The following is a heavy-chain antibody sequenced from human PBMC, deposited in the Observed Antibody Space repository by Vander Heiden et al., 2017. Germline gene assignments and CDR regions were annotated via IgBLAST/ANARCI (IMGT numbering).Heavy chain of an antibody. D-gene: IGHD1-26*01. Sequence: QVQLVQSGAEVKTPGSSVKISCKASVDTFKNFAISWVRQAPGQGLEWMGGIIPLFQAPDYAAKFQGRVTITADEITTTTYLELSSLTSDDTALYYCARGHEGGTRFDYWGQGTLVTVSS. CDR1: VDTFKNFA. V-gene: IGHV1-69*01. CDR3: ARGHEGGTRFDY. CDR2: IIPLFQAP. J-gene: IGHJ4*02.